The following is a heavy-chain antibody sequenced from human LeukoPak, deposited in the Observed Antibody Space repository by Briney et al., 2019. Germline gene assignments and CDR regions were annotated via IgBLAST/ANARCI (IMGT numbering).Heavy chain of an antibody. CDR2: INHSGST. CDR1: GRSFSGYY. J-gene: IGHJ4*02. D-gene: IGHD3-3*01. CDR3: ARVVADFWSGYYMSRDNYFDY. V-gene: IGHV4-34*01. Sequence: SETLSLTCAVYGRSFSGYYWSWIRQPPWKGLEWIGEINHSGSTNYNPSLKSRVTISVDTSKNQFSLKLSSVTAADTAVYYCARVVADFWSGYYMSRDNYFDYWGQGTLVTVSS.